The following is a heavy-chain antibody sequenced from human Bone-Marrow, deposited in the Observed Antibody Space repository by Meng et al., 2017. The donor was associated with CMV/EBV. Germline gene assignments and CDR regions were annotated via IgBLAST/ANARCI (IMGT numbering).Heavy chain of an antibody. Sequence: ASVKVSCKASGYTFTSYGISWVRQAPGQGLEWMGWISAYNGDTNYAQKLQGRVTMTTDTSTSTAYMELRSLRSDDTAVYYCARHRITIFGVVILYYFDYWGQGNLVTVSS. CDR2: ISAYNGDT. CDR1: GYTFTSYG. V-gene: IGHV1-18*01. D-gene: IGHD3-3*01. J-gene: IGHJ4*02. CDR3: ARHRITIFGVVILYYFDY.